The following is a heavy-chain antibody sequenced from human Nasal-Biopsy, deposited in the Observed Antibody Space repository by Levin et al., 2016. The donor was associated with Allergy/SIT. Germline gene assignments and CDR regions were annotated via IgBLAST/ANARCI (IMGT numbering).Heavy chain of an antibody. D-gene: IGHD4-23*01. CDR1: GFTFNNHW. J-gene: IGHJ4*02. CDR3: ARENSGSLDC. CDR2: IKPDGSAK. Sequence: GGSLRLSCAASGFTFNNHWMYWVRQAPGKGLEWVANIKPDGSAKYHLDSVRGRFAISRDNTKNSVSLQMDSLRAEDAAMYYCARENSGSLDCWGQGTLVTVSS. V-gene: IGHV3-7*03.